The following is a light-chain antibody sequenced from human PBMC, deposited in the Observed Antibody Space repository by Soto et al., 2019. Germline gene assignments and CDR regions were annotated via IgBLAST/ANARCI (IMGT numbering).Light chain of an antibody. CDR2: LGS. Sequence: DIVMTQSPLSLPVTPGEPASISCRSSQSLLHSNGYNYLDWYLQKPGQSPQLLIYLGSHRASGVPDRFSGSGSGTDFTLKISRVEAEDVGVYYCMQAQQTPAFGPGTKVDIK. J-gene: IGKJ3*01. CDR3: MQAQQTPA. CDR1: QSLLHSNGYNY. V-gene: IGKV2-28*01.